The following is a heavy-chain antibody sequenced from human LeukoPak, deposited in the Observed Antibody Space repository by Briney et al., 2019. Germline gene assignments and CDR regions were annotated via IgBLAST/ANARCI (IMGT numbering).Heavy chain of an antibody. D-gene: IGHD6-6*01. CDR3: ASSEYSSSSPDY. V-gene: IGHV3-21*01. CDR2: ISSNSSHT. J-gene: IGHJ4*02. CDR1: GFTFSSYR. Sequence: KSGGSLRLSCAASGFTFSSYRMNWVRQAPGKGQEWVSLISSNSSHTYNADSVKGRFTISRDNAKNSLYLEMNSLRVEDTAVYYCASSEYSSSSPDYWGQGTLVTVSS.